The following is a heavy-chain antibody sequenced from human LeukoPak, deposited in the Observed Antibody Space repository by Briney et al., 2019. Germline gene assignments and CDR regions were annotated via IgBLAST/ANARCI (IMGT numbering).Heavy chain of an antibody. CDR3: AKKTSIAARPGYFDL. CDR2: ISGSGAST. Sequence: GESLTLSCAASGFTFSSYAMSWLRRAPGKGLEWVSDISGSGASTYHEDSVKGRFTISRDNSRNTVYLQMNSLRAEDTAVYYCAKKTSIAARPGYFDLWGRGTLVTVSS. D-gene: IGHD6-6*01. V-gene: IGHV3-23*01. J-gene: IGHJ2*01. CDR1: GFTFSSYA.